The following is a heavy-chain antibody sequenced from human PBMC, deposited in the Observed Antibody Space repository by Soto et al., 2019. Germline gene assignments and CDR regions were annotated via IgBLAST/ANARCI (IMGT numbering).Heavy chain of an antibody. CDR3: ASNAVTYGGKYYFDY. CDR1: GGSFSGYY. D-gene: IGHD4-17*01. V-gene: IGHV4-34*01. J-gene: IGHJ4*02. Sequence: KTSETLSLTCAVYGGSFSGYYWSWIRQPPGKGLEWIGEINHSGSTNYNPSLKSRVTISVDTSKNQFSLKLSSVTAADTAVYYCASNAVTYGGKYYFDYWGQGTLVTVSS. CDR2: INHSGST.